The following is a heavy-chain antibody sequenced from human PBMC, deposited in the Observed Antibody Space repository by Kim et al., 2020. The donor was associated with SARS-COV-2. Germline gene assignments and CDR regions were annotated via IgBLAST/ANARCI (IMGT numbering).Heavy chain of an antibody. V-gene: IGHV3-23*01. CDR3: AKHKSSILYYFDY. D-gene: IGHD6-6*01. CDR1: GIIFSSYA. J-gene: IGHJ4*02. Sequence: GGSLRLSCAASGIIFSSYAVSWVRQAPGKGLEWVSGISGSGGDTYYADSVKGRFTISRDNSKNTVYLQMNTLRAEDTAIYYCAKHKSSILYYFDYWGQGT. CDR2: ISGSGGDT.